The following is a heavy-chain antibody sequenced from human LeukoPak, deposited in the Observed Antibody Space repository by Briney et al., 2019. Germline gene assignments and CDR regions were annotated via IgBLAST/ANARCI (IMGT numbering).Heavy chain of an antibody. Sequence: ASVKVSCYAARYTFTGYYVHWLRQAPGHRLEWMGWINFNSGGTNYAQTFQGRVTMTRDTSISTAYRELSRLRSDDTAVYYCARERGGYCSSTSCPRYYGMDVWGQGTTVTVSS. CDR2: INFNSGGT. D-gene: IGHD2-2*01. CDR3: ARERGGYCSSTSCPRYYGMDV. CDR1: RYTFTGYY. V-gene: IGHV1-2*02. J-gene: IGHJ6*02.